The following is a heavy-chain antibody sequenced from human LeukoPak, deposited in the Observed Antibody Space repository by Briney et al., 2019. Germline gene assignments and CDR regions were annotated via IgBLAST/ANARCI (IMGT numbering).Heavy chain of an antibody. V-gene: IGHV3-30-3*01. Sequence: GGSLRLSCAASGFTFSSYAMHWVLQAPGKGLEWVAVISYDGSNKYYADSVKGRFTISIDNSKNTLYLQMNSLRAEDTAVYYCARDYYDSSGYHLNYYYYGMDVWGQGTTVTVSS. J-gene: IGHJ6*02. CDR1: GFTFSSYA. CDR3: ARDYYDSSGYHLNYYYYGMDV. D-gene: IGHD3-22*01. CDR2: ISYDGSNK.